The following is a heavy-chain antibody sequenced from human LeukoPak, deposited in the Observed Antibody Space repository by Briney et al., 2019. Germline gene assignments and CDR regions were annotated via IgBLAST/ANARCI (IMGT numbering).Heavy chain of an antibody. CDR2: ISAYNGNT. V-gene: IGHV1-18*01. CDR1: GYTFTSYG. D-gene: IGHD4-17*01. Sequence: ASVKVSCKASGYTFTSYGISWVRQAPGQGLEWMGWISAYNGNTNYAQKLRGRVTMTTDTSTSTAYMELRSLRSDDTAVYYCARPYGDYLGHHCYFDYWGQGTLVTVSS. J-gene: IGHJ4*02. CDR3: ARPYGDYLGHHCYFDY.